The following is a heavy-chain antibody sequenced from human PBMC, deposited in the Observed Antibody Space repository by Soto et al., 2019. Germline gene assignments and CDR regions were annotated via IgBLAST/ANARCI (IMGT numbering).Heavy chain of an antibody. CDR3: AREGYGGGYYYYYGMDV. Sequence: PSETLSLTCTVSGGSMSGSISNFYWSWIRQPPGKGLEWIGSIYYSGATNYDPSLKSRVTISVDTSKNQFSLKLSSVTAADTAVYNCAREGYGGGYYYYYGMDVWGQGTTVTVSS. CDR1: GGSMSGSISNFY. CDR2: IYYSGAT. D-gene: IGHD5-12*01. J-gene: IGHJ6*02. V-gene: IGHV4-61*01.